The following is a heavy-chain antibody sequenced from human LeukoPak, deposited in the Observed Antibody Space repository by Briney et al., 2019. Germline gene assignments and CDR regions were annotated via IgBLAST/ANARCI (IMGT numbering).Heavy chain of an antibody. CDR2: IWYDGSNK. D-gene: IGHD3-22*01. Sequence: GGSLRLSCAASGFTFSSYGMHWVRQAPGKGLEWVAVIWYDGSNKYYAGSVKGRFTISRDNSKNTLYLQMNSLRAEDTAVYYCARAYYYDSSGYYPLDYWGQGALVTVSS. V-gene: IGHV3-33*01. CDR1: GFTFSSYG. CDR3: ARAYYYDSSGYYPLDY. J-gene: IGHJ4*02.